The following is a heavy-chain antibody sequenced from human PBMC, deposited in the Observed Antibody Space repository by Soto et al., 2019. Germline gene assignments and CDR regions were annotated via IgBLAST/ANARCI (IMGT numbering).Heavy chain of an antibody. Sequence: SETLSLTCTVSGGSISSYYWSWIRQHPGKGLEWIGYIYYSGSTNYNPSLKSRVTISVDTSKNQFSLKLSSVTAADTAVYYCARYTGIAAAYYFDYWGQGTLVTVSS. CDR1: GGSISSYY. D-gene: IGHD6-13*01. CDR2: IYYSGST. V-gene: IGHV4-59*01. CDR3: ARYTGIAAAYYFDY. J-gene: IGHJ4*02.